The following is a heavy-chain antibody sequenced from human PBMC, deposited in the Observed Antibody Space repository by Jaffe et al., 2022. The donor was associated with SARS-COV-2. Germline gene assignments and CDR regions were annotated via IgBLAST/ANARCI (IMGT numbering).Heavy chain of an antibody. J-gene: IGHJ4*02. Sequence: EVQLVESGGGLVKPGGSLRLSCAASGFTFSSYSMNWVRQAPGKGLEWVSSISSSSSYIYYADSVKGRFTISRDNAKNSLYLQMNSLRAEDTAVYYCARAGYYGSGRGSPFDYWGQGTLVTVSS. CDR1: GFTFSSYS. D-gene: IGHD3-10*01. CDR2: ISSSSSYI. V-gene: IGHV3-21*01. CDR3: ARAGYYGSGRGSPFDY.